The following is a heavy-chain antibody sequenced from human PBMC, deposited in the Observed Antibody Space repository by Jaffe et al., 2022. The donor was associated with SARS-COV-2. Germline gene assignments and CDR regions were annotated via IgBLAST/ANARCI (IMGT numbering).Heavy chain of an antibody. D-gene: IGHD3-22*01. V-gene: IGHV4-39*01. CDR2: ISHSGRT. Sequence: QLQLQESGPGVVKPSETLSLTCTVAGGSISSSDSYWAWIRQPPGKGLEWIGGISHSGRTYYNSSLKSRVTISVDTSKNQFSLKLTSVTAADTAVFYCARHVNTVVGLTTSHFDNWGQGTLVTVSS. CDR3: ARHVNTVVGLTTSHFDN. J-gene: IGHJ4*02. CDR1: GGSISSSDSY.